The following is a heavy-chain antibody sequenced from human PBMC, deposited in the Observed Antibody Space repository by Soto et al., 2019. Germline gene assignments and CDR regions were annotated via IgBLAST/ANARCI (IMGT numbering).Heavy chain of an antibody. J-gene: IGHJ5*02. CDR1: RYIFTAYF. CDR2: INPNNGAT. V-gene: IGHV1-2*02. D-gene: IGHD1-1*01. CDR3: AYHDPCARFDP. Sequence: QVQLVQSGAELKKPGASVKVSCKAPRYIFTAYFMHWVRQAPGQGLEWMGWINPNNGATHYGLSFQGRVTMTRDTSISTAYMELSSLGSDDTAVYYCAYHDPCARFDPWGQGTLVIVSS.